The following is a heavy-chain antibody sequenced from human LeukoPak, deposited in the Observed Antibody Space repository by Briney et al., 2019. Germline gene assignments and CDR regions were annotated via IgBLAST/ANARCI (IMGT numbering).Heavy chain of an antibody. CDR2: IYHSGST. V-gene: IGHV4-30-2*01. CDR3: AIHPPITIFGVVEYGMDV. Sequence: KASQTLSLTCAVSGGSISSGGYSWSWIRQPPGKGLGWIGYIYHSGSTYYNPALKSRVTISVDTYKNQFSLKLSSVTAADTAVYYCAIHPPITIFGVVEYGMDVWGQGTTVTVSS. D-gene: IGHD3-3*01. J-gene: IGHJ6*02. CDR1: GGSISSGGYS.